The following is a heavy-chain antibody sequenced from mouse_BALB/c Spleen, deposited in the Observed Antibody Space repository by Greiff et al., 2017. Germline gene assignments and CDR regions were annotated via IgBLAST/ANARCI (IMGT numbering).Heavy chain of an antibody. CDR3: ARRGYYGNYVYFDV. V-gene: IGHV2-6-7*01. D-gene: IGHD2-1*01. CDR2: IWGDGST. CDR1: GFSLTGYG. J-gene: IGHJ1*01. Sequence: VMLVESGPGLVAPSQSLSITCTVSGFSLTGYGVNWVRQPPGKGLEWLGMIWGDGSTDYNSALKSRLSISKDNSKSQVFLKMNSLQTDDTARYYCARRGYYGNYVYFDVWGAGTTVTVSS.